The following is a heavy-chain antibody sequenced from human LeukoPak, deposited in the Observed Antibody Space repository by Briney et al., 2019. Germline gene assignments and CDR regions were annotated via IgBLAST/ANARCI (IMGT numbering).Heavy chain of an antibody. CDR1: GFSFGSYW. D-gene: IGHD2/OR15-2a*01. CDR3: TTFYTRLTDY. Sequence: GGSLRLSCVASGFSFGSYWMAWVRQAPGKGLEWVANMKHDGIEKYHVDSVRGRFTISRDNTKNSLYLHMSSLRVEDTAVYYCTTFYTRLTDYWGQGTLVTVSS. CDR2: MKHDGIEK. V-gene: IGHV3-7*05. J-gene: IGHJ4*02.